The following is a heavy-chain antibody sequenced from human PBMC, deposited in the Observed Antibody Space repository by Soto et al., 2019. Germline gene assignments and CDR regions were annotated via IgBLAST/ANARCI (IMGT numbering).Heavy chain of an antibody. CDR2: IRFDGSNI. CDR3: VRGLHISGWFEMGY. J-gene: IGHJ4*02. V-gene: IGHV3-33*01. Sequence: PGGSLRLSCVVPGVIFSGYGMHWVRQAPGKGLEWVSVIRFDGSNIYYADSVKGRFTISRDNAKNTLYLQMNSLRDEDTAVYYCVRGLHISGWFEMGYWGLGTLVTVSS. CDR1: GVIFSGYG. D-gene: IGHD6-19*01.